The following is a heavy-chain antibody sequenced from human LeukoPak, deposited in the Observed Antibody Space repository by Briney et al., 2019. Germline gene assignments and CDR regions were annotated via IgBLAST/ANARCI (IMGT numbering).Heavy chain of an antibody. V-gene: IGHV3-21*04. CDR2: ISSSSSYI. CDR1: GFTFSSYS. Sequence: GGSLRLSCAASGFTFSSYSMNWVRQAPGKGLEWVSSISSSSSYIYYADSVKGRFTISSDNAKNSLYLPMNSLRAEDTAVYYCARARVVVAANPFDYWGQGTLVTVSS. D-gene: IGHD2-15*01. CDR3: ARARVVVAANPFDY. J-gene: IGHJ4*02.